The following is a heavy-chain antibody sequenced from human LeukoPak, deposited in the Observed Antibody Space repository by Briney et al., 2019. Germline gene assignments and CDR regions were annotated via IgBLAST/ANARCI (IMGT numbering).Heavy chain of an antibody. CDR2: INPSGGST. Sequence: ASVKVSCKASGYTFTSYYMHWVRQAPGQGLEWMGIINPSGGSTSYAQKFQGRVTMTRDTSTSTVYMELSSLRSEDTAVYYCARDRRITGTTKGWFDPWGQGTLVTVSS. V-gene: IGHV1-46*01. J-gene: IGHJ5*02. CDR3: ARDRRITGTTKGWFDP. D-gene: IGHD1-20*01. CDR1: GYTFTSYY.